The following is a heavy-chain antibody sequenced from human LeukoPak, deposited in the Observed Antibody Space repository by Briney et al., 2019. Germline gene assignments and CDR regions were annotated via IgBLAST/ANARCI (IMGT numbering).Heavy chain of an antibody. Sequence: ASVKVSCKASGYTFTGYYMHWVRQAPGQGLEWMGWINPNSGGTNYAQKFQGRVTMTRDTSISTAYMELSRLRSDDTAVYYCARYRGPRDAFDIWGQGTMVTVSS. J-gene: IGHJ3*02. CDR2: INPNSGGT. CDR1: GYTFTGYY. V-gene: IGHV1-2*02. CDR3: ARYRGPRDAFDI. D-gene: IGHD1-14*01.